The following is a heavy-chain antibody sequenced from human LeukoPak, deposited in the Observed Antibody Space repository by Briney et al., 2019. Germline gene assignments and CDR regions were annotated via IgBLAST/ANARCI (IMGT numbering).Heavy chain of an antibody. Sequence: SETLSLTCTVSGGSISSSSYYWGWIRQPPGKGLEWIGSIYYSGSTNYNPSLKSRVTISVDTSKDQFSLKLSSVTAADTAVYYCARHGAARNWFDPWGQGTLVTVSS. CDR2: IYYSGST. D-gene: IGHD2-15*01. J-gene: IGHJ5*02. CDR3: ARHGAARNWFDP. V-gene: IGHV4-39*01. CDR1: GGSISSSSYY.